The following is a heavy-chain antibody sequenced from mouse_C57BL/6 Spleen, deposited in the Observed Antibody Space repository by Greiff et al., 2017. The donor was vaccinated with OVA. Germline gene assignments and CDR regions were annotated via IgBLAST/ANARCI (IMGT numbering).Heavy chain of an antibody. CDR3: ARLYDRYFDV. Sequence: LVESGAELVKPGASVKISCKASGYAFSSYWMNWVKQRPGKGLEWIGQIYPGDGDTNYNGKFKGKATLTADKSSSTAYMQLSSLTSEDSAVYFCARLYDRYFDVWGTGTTVTVSS. CDR2: IYPGDGDT. CDR1: GYAFSSYW. J-gene: IGHJ1*03. D-gene: IGHD2-12*01. V-gene: IGHV1-80*01.